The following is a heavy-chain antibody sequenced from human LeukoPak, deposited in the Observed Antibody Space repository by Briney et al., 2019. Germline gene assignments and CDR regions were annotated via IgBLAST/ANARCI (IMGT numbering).Heavy chain of an antibody. V-gene: IGHV1-69*13. CDR2: IIPIFGTA. CDR3: ARVLVLHDYGDYGFDY. J-gene: IGHJ4*02. CDR1: GGTFSSYA. Sequence: ASVKVSCKASGGTFSSYAISWVRQAPGQGLEWMGGIIPIFGTANYAQKFQGRVTITADESTSTAYMEPSSLRSEDTAVYYCARVLVLHDYGDYGFDYWGQGTLVTVSS. D-gene: IGHD4-17*01.